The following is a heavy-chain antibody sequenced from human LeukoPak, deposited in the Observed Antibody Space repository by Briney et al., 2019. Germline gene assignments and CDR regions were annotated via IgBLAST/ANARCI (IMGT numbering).Heavy chain of an antibody. J-gene: IGHJ3*02. CDR3: ATDFGATRAFDI. V-gene: IGHV1-24*01. CDR1: GYTLTELS. D-gene: IGHD1-26*01. Sequence: ASVKVSCKVSGYTLTELSMHWLRQAPGKGLEWMGGFNPEDGETIYARKFQGRVTMTEDTSTNTAYMELSSLRSEDTAVYYCATDFGATRAFDIWGQGTMVTVSS. CDR2: FNPEDGET.